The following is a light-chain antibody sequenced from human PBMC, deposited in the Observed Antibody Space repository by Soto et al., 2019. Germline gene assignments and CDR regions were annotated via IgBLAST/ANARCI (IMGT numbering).Light chain of an antibody. CDR3: QHLTNFRST. Sequence: IQLTQSPSSLSASVGDRVTITCRASQGINKFSAWYQQRPGKAPQLLVYGASTLHSGVPSRFSGSVSGTDFTLTISSLQPEYCATYYCQHLTNFRSTFIQGTKL. CDR1: QGINKF. J-gene: IGKJ2*01. CDR2: GAS. V-gene: IGKV1-9*01.